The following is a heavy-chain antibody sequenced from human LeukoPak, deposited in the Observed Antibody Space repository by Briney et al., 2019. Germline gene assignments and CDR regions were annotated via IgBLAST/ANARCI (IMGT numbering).Heavy chain of an antibody. V-gene: IGHV3-23*01. CDR2: INRNGDEI. J-gene: IGHJ4*02. CDR3: ANWIGSSSRDY. CDR1: GFTFSTYA. Sequence: PGGSLRPSCAASGFTFSTYAMTWVRQAPGKGLEWVSGINRNGDEICYADSVRGRFTISRDNSNNALYLQMDSLRAEDTAVYYCANWIGSSSRDYWGQGTLVSVST. D-gene: IGHD6-6*01.